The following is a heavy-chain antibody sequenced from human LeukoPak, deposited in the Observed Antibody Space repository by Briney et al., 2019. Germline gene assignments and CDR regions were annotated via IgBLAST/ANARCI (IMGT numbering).Heavy chain of an antibody. J-gene: IGHJ4*02. V-gene: IGHV3-21*01. Sequence: GGSLRLSCAASGFTFSSYGMSWVRQAPGKGLEWVSSISSSSSYMYYADSVKGRFTISRDNAKNSLYLQMNSLRVEDTAVYYCAKLAKYFYGSETYYFFEHWGQGTPVTASS. CDR2: ISSSSSYM. CDR1: GFTFSSYG. D-gene: IGHD3-10*01. CDR3: AKLAKYFYGSETYYFFEH.